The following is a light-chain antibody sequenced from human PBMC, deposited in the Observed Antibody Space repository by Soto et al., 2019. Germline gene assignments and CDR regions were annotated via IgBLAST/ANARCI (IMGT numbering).Light chain of an antibody. CDR2: GTS. CDR3: QQSYSTPYT. CDR1: QSVTNY. V-gene: IGKV1-39*01. J-gene: IGKJ2*01. Sequence: GDRVTITCRASQSVTNYLNWYQQKPGKAPKLLIYGTSTLQSGVPSRFGGSGSGTEFTLTISSLQPDDFAAYYCQQSYSTPYTFGQGTKVDIK.